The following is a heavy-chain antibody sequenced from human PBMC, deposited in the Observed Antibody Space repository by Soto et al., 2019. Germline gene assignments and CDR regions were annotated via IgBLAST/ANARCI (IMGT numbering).Heavy chain of an antibody. D-gene: IGHD6-13*01. V-gene: IGHV4-4*02. Sequence: QVQLQESGPGLVRPSGTVSLTCAVSGVSISSDNWWSWVRQPPGKALEWIGEIHHSGSTNYNPSLKSRVTMSVVASKDLFSLTLNSATAEDTAFYYCARDQGSHPGDWGQGTLVSVSS. CDR2: IHHSGST. CDR3: ARDQGSHPGD. J-gene: IGHJ4*02. CDR1: GVSISSDNW.